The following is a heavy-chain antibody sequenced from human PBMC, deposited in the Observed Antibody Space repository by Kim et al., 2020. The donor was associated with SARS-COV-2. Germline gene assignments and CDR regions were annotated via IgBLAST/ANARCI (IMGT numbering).Heavy chain of an antibody. Sequence: SETLSLTCAVYGGSFSGYYWSWIRQPPGKGLEWIGEINHSGSTNYNPSLTSRVTISVDTSKNQFSLKLSSVTAADTAVYYCARGYGRNDYCGQGNLVTVS. CDR1: GGSFSGYY. V-gene: IGHV4-34*01. CDR2: INHSGST. CDR3: ARGYGRNDY. D-gene: IGHD4-17*01. J-gene: IGHJ4*02.